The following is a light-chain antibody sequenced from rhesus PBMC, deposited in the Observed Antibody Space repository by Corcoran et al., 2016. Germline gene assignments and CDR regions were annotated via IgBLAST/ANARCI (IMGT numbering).Light chain of an antibody. CDR3: LQHNSYPVT. Sequence: DVRMTQSPSSLSASVGDTVTITCRASQGISNSLNWFQQKQGKAPKLLIFAASSLGSGVPSRFSGSGSGTDFTLTISILQPEDFAVYYCLQHNSYPVTFGGGTKVELK. CDR2: AAS. V-gene: IGKV1-28*03. J-gene: IGKJ4*01. CDR1: QGISNS.